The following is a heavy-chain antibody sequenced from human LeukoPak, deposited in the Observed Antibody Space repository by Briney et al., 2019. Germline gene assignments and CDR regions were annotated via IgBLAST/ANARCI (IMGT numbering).Heavy chain of an antibody. CDR1: GYTFSNYW. V-gene: IGHV5-51*01. CDR3: ARKISGSYYGLDY. CDR2: IYPADSET. D-gene: IGHD1-26*01. Sequence: GESLKISCKVSGYTFSNYWIGWVRQMPGKGLEWVGIIYPADSETRYSPSFQGQVTMSVDKFINTAYLQWSSLKASDTAIFYCARKISGSYYGLDYWGQGTLVTVSS. J-gene: IGHJ4*02.